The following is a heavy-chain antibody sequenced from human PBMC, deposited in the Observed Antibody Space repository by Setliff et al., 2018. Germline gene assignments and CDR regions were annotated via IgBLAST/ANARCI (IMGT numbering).Heavy chain of an antibody. V-gene: IGHV1-18*01. CDR3: ARSSGPRVVLAADFDY. CDR2: VNPYNGDT. CDR1: GYTFTSYG. D-gene: IGHD5-12*01. Sequence: EASVKVSCKSSGYTFTSYGVSWVRQAPGQGLEWMGWVNPYNGDTKNAQKFQDRVTMTTDTSTATVYMELKNLRSDDTAVYYCARSSGPRVVLAADFDYWGQGTLVTVSS. J-gene: IGHJ4*02.